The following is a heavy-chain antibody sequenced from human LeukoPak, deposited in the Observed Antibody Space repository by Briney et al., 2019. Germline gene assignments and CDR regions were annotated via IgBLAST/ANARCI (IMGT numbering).Heavy chain of an antibody. CDR1: GGSISSGGYY. D-gene: IGHD6-13*01. CDR2: IYHSGST. CDR3: ARDGIAAAGGWFDP. J-gene: IGHJ5*02. Sequence: SETLSLTCTVSGGSISSGGYYWSWIRQPPGKGLEWIGYIYHSGSTYYNPSLKSRVTISVDRSKNQFSLKLSSVTAADTAVYYCARDGIAAAGGWFDPWGQGTLVTVSS. V-gene: IGHV4-30-2*01.